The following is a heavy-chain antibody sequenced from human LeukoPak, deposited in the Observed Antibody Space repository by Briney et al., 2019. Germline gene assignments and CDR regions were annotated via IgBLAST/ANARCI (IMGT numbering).Heavy chain of an antibody. CDR1: GSFSSYV. J-gene: IGHJ4*02. CDR2: LSASGGST. V-gene: IGHV3-23*01. D-gene: IGHD2-21*01. CDR3: ARGACVTCPRDY. Sequence: PGGSLRLSCAASGSFSSYVMTWVRQAPGRGLEWVSTLSASGGSTYYADSVKGRFTISRDNSKNTLYLQMSSLRAEDTAVYYCARGACVTCPRDYWGQGTLVTVSS.